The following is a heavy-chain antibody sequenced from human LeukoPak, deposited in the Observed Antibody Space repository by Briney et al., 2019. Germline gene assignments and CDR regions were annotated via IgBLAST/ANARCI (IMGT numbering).Heavy chain of an antibody. J-gene: IGHJ4*02. CDR3: AIHNYDFWSGYSY. V-gene: IGHV3-11*01. D-gene: IGHD3-3*01. Sequence: PGGSLRLSCAASGFTFTNYGMSLVRQAPGKGLEWVSYISSSGSTIYYADSVKGRFTISRDNAKNSLYLQMNSLRAEDTAVYYCAIHNYDFWSGYSYWGQGTLVTVSS. CDR2: ISSSGSTI. CDR1: GFTFTNYG.